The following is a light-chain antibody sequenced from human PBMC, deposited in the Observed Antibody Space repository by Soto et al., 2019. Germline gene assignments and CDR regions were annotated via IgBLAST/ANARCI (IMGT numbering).Light chain of an antibody. Sequence: QSVLTQPPSASGTPGQRVTISCSGSSSNIGINTVNWYQHVPGTAPKLLIHTNDQRPSGVPDRFSGSTSGTSASLAISGLQSEDEADYYCAAWDDSLNGHVVFGGGTKLTVL. CDR3: AAWDDSLNGHVV. CDR1: SSNIGINT. V-gene: IGLV1-44*01. J-gene: IGLJ2*01. CDR2: TND.